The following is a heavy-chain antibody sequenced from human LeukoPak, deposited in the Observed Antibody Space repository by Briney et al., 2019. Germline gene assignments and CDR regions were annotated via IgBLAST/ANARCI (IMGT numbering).Heavy chain of an antibody. V-gene: IGHV1-2*02. D-gene: IGHD6-25*01. CDR1: GYTFSDYF. CDR2: INPNNGGT. CDR3: ARDRSSGRDFDH. Sequence: GASVKVSCKASGYTFSDYFIHWVRQAPGQGLEWMGWINPNNGGTKYAQKFQGRVTMIRDTSISTTYMELSSLRSDDTAIYYCARDRSSGRDFDHWGQGTLVTVSS. J-gene: IGHJ4*02.